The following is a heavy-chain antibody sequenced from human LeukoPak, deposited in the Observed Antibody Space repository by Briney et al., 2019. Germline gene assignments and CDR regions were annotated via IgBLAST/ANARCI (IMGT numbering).Heavy chain of an antibody. J-gene: IGHJ4*02. D-gene: IGHD1-1*01. CDR1: GGSISSSSYY. V-gene: IGHV4-39*01. CDR3: ARRSRGVGTSPDY. CDR2: IYYSGST. Sequence: SEALSLTCTVSGGSISSSSYYWGWIRQPPGKGLEWIGSIYYSGSTYYNPSLKSRVTISVDTSKNQFSLKLSSVTAADTAVYYCARRSRGVGTSPDYWGQGTLVIVSS.